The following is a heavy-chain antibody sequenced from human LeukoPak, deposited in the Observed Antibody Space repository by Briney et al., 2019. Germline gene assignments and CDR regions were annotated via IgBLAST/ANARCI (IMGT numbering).Heavy chain of an antibody. CDR3: ARGDPMAGRSIDY. J-gene: IGHJ4*02. CDR2: INHSGSA. V-gene: IGHV4-34*01. D-gene: IGHD5-24*01. CDR1: GGSFSGYY. Sequence: SETLSLTCAVYGGSFSGYYWSWIRQPPGKGLEWIGEINHSGSANYNPSLKSRVTISVDTSKNQFSLRLSSLTAADTAMYYCARGDPMAGRSIDYWGQGTLVTVSS.